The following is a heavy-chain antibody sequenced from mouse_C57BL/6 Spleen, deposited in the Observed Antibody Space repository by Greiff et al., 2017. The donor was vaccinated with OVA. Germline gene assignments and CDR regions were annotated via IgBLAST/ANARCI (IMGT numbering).Heavy chain of an antibody. CDR2: IYPRSGNT. D-gene: IGHD1-1*01. V-gene: IGHV1-81*01. Sequence: QVQLQQSGAELARPGASVKLSCKASGYNFTSYGISWVKQRTGQGLEWIGEIYPRSGNTYYNEKFKGKATLTADTSSSTAYMELRSLTSEDSAVYFCANYGSRYFDVWGTGTTVTVSS. J-gene: IGHJ1*03. CDR1: GYNFTSYG. CDR3: ANYGSRYFDV.